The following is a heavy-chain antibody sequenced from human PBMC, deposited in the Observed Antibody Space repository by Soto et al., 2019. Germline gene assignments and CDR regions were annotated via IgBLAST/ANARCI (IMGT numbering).Heavy chain of an antibody. Sequence: PSETLSLTCVVYGGSLTGYYCSWIRQPPGRGLEWIGEINPTGSPKYNPSLMSRVTISVDTSKHQFSMKLSSVTAADTAVFYCARSREQWLVDAFDIWGQGTMVTVSS. CDR2: INPTGSP. D-gene: IGHD6-19*01. J-gene: IGHJ3*02. CDR3: ARSREQWLVDAFDI. V-gene: IGHV4-34*01. CDR1: GGSLTGYY.